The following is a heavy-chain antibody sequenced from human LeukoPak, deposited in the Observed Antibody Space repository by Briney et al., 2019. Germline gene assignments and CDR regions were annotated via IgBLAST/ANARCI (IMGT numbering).Heavy chain of an antibody. Sequence: GGSLRLSCAASGFTVSTNHMNWVRQTPGKGLEWVSVIFSSSNTYYADPVKGRFTISRDTSQNTLYLQMNSLKAEDTAVYYCARWRDYYFDSSDYSDAFDIWGQGTMVTVSS. CDR3: ARWRDYYFDSSDYSDAFDI. CDR2: IFSSSNT. D-gene: IGHD3-22*01. CDR1: GFTVSTNH. V-gene: IGHV3-66*01. J-gene: IGHJ3*02.